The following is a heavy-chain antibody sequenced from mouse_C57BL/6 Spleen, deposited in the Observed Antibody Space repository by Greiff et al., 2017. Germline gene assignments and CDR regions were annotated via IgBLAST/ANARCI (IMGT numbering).Heavy chain of an antibody. V-gene: IGHV1-82*01. J-gene: IGHJ4*01. CDR2: IYPGDGDT. CDR3: SDSEAIGY. Sequence: VQLQQSGAELVKPGASVKISCKASGYAFSSSWMNWVKQRPGKGLERIGRIYPGDGDTNYNGKFKGKATMTADKSSRTAYMQLSSLTSEDSAVYFCSDSEAIGYWGQGTSVTVSS. CDR1: GYAFSSSW. D-gene: IGHD2-13*01.